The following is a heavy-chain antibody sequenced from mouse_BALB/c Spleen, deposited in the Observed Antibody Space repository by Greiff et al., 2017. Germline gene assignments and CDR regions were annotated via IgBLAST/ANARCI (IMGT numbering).Heavy chain of an antibody. Sequence: EVKLMESGGGLVQPGGSLKLSCAASGFTFSSYTMSWVRQTPEKRLEWVAYISNGGGSTYYPDTVKGRFTISRDNAKNTLYLQMSSLKSEDTAMYYCARHRSAMDYWGQGTTVTVSS. J-gene: IGHJ4*01. CDR3: ARHRSAMDY. CDR1: GFTFSSYT. CDR2: ISNGGGST. V-gene: IGHV5-12-2*01.